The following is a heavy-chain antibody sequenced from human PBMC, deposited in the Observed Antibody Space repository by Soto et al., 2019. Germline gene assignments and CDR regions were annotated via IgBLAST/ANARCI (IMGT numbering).Heavy chain of an antibody. V-gene: IGHV3-9*01. CDR2: ISWNSGSI. J-gene: IGHJ6*03. CDR3: AKDLYYYMDV. Sequence: EVQLVESGGGLVQPGRSLRLSCAASGFTFDDYAMHWVRQAPGNGLEWVSGISWNSGSIGYADSVKGRFTISRDNAKNALYLQMNSLRAEDTALYYCAKDLYYYMDVWGKGTTVTVSS. CDR1: GFTFDDYA.